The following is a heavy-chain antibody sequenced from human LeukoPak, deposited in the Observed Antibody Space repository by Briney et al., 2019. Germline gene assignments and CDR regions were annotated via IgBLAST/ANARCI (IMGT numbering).Heavy chain of an antibody. CDR1: GFTFSSYA. CDR3: ANLLLDYYDSSGYYMGRDY. V-gene: IGHV3-23*01. D-gene: IGHD3-22*01. Sequence: PGGSLRLSCAASGFTFSSYAMSWVRQAPGKGLEWVSAISGSGGSTYYADSVKGRFTISRDNSKNTLYLQMNSLRAEDTAIYYCANLLLDYYDSSGYYMGRDYWGQGTLVTVSS. J-gene: IGHJ4*02. CDR2: ISGSGGST.